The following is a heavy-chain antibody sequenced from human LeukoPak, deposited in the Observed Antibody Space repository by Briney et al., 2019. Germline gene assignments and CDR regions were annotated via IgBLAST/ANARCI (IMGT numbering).Heavy chain of an antibody. CDR1: GGSISSGDYY. V-gene: IGHV4-31*03. Sequence: ASQTLSLTCTVSGGSISSGDYYWNWIRQHPGRGLEWIGYIYYSGSTFYNPSLKSRVTMSVDTSKNQFSLKLSSMTAAGTAVYYCARAPKGMTTVRYFYYYYMDVWGKGTTVTVSS. J-gene: IGHJ6*03. CDR3: ARAPKGMTTVRYFYYYYMDV. CDR2: IYYSGST. D-gene: IGHD4-11*01.